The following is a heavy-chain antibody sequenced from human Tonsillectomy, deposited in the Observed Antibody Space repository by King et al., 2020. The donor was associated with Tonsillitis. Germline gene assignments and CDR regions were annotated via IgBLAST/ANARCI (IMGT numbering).Heavy chain of an antibody. CDR2: IYHSGST. V-gene: IGHV4-38-2*02. CDR3: ARGAVTGSHDY. D-gene: IGHD6-19*01. J-gene: IGHJ4*02. CDR1: GYSISSGYY. Sequence: QLQESGPGLVKPSETLSLTCTVSGYSISSGYYWGWIRQPPGKGLEWIGVIYHSGSTYYNPSLESRVTIAVDTSKNQFSLKLSSVTAADTAVYYCARGAVTGSHDYWGQGTLVTVSS.